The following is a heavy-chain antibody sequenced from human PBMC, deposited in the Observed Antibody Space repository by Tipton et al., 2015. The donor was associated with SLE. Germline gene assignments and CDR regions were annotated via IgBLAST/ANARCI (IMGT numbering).Heavy chain of an antibody. CDR3: ARETQRADAFDI. CDR2: INSDGSST. V-gene: IGHV3-74*01. Sequence: GSLRLSCAASGFTFSSYWMHWVRQAPGKGLVWVSRINSDGSSTSYADSVKGRFTISRDNAKNTLYLQMNSLRAEDTAVYYCARETQRADAFDIWGQGTMVTVSS. CDR1: GFTFSSYW. J-gene: IGHJ3*02.